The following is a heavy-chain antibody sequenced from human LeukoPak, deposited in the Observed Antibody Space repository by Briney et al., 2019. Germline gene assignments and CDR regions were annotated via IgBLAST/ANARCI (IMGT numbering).Heavy chain of an antibody. D-gene: IGHD3-9*01. J-gene: IGHJ6*02. V-gene: IGHV3-7*01. CDR1: GFTFSSYS. Sequence: PGGSLRLSCAASGFTFSSYSMNWVRQAPGKGLEWVANIKQDGSEKYYVDSVKGRFTISRDNAKNSLYLQMNSLRAEDTAVYYCARFPKYFDWLKYYYGIDVWGQGTTVTVSS. CDR3: ARFPKYFDWLKYYYGIDV. CDR2: IKQDGSEK.